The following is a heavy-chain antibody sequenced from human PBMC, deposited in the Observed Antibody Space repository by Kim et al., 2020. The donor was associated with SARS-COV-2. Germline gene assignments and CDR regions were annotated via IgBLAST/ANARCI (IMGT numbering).Heavy chain of an antibody. J-gene: IGHJ4*02. V-gene: IGHV3-11*01. CDR2: ISSSGSTI. CDR1: GFTFSDYY. D-gene: IGHD3-22*01. Sequence: GGSLRLSCAASGFTFSDYYMSWIRQAPGKGLEWVSYISSSGSTIYYADSVKGRFTISRDNAKNSLYLQMNSLRAEDTAVYYCARAKMMTVVYLDYWGQGTLVTVSS. CDR3: ARAKMMTVVYLDY.